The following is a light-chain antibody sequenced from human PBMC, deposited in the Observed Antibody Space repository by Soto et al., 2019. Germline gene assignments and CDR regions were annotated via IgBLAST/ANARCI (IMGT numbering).Light chain of an antibody. Sequence: ERVMTQFPATLSVSPGAKATLSCRASQTVSNNLAWYQHKPGQAPRLLIYFASTRATGVPARFSGSGSGTEFTLTISNLQSEDSAVSYCQHYNEWPLTFGGGTKLETK. CDR2: FAS. J-gene: IGKJ4*01. V-gene: IGKV3-15*01. CDR1: QTVSNN. CDR3: QHYNEWPLT.